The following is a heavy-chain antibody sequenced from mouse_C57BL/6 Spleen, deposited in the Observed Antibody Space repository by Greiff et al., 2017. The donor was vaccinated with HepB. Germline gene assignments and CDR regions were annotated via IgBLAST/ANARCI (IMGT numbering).Heavy chain of an antibody. J-gene: IGHJ2*01. D-gene: IGHD4-1*01. CDR1: GYTFTSYW. Sequence: QVQLQQSGAELVRPGSSVKLSCKASGYTFTSYWMHWVKQRPIQGLEWIGNIDPSDSETHYNQKFKDKATLTVDKSSSTAYMQLSSLTSEDSAVYYCARKRQGDWDDLSFDYWGQGTTLTVSS. CDR3: ARKRQGDWDDLSFDY. CDR2: IDPSDSET. V-gene: IGHV1-52*01.